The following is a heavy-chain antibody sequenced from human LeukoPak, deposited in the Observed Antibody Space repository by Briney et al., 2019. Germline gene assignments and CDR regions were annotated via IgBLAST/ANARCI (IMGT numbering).Heavy chain of an antibody. CDR1: GFTFSSYD. D-gene: IGHD2-21*01. J-gene: IGHJ4*02. Sequence: PGGSLRLSCAASGFTFSSYDMNWVRQAPGKGLEWVSYISGSGGTIYYADSVKGRSTISRDNANNSLYLQMNSLRAEDTAVYYCARGALKCDPCFFDRWGQGTLVTVSS. CDR3: ARGALKCDPCFFDR. CDR2: ISGSGGTI. V-gene: IGHV3-48*03.